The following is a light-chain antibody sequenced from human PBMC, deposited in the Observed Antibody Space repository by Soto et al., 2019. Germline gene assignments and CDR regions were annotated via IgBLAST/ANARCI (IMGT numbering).Light chain of an antibody. CDR1: SSDVGGYNY. J-gene: IGLJ2*01. Sequence: QSALTQPASMSGSPGQSITISCTGTSSDVGGYNYVSWYQQHPGKAPKLMIYEVSNRPSGVSNRFSGSKSGNTASLTISGLQADDEADYHCSSYTSSSTPVVFGGGTQMTVL. CDR2: EVS. V-gene: IGLV2-14*01. CDR3: SSYTSSSTPVV.